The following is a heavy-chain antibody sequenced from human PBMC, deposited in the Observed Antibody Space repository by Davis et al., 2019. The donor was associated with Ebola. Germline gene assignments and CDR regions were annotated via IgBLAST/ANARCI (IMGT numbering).Heavy chain of an antibody. CDR3: TRGAEGYCSGGSCYSGFGYYYYGMDV. Sequence: GESLKISCAASACTFSNAWMSWVRQAPGKGLEWVARSRQKGNNYITEYTASVRGRFTISRDDSKSIAYLQMNSLKTEDTAVYYCTRGAEGYCSGGSCYSGFGYYYYGMDVWGQGTTVTVSS. CDR1: ACTFSNAW. J-gene: IGHJ6*02. CDR2: SRQKGNNYIT. V-gene: IGHV3-72*01. D-gene: IGHD2-15*01.